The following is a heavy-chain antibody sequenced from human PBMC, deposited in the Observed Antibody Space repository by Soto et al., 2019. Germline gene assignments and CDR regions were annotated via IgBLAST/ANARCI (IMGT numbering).Heavy chain of an antibody. V-gene: IGHV3-33*01. J-gene: IGHJ3*02. CDR2: IWYDGSNK. D-gene: IGHD1-26*01. Sequence: QVQLVESGGGVVQPGRSLRLSCAASGFTFSSHGMHWVRQAPGKGLEWVAVIWYDGSNKYYADSVKGRFTISRDNSKNTLYLQMNSLRAEDTAVYYCARDGGSGRAFDIWGQGKMVTVSS. CDR1: GFTFSSHG. CDR3: ARDGGSGRAFDI.